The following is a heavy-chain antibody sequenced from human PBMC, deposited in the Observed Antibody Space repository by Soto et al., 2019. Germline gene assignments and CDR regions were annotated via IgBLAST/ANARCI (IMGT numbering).Heavy chain of an antibody. J-gene: IGHJ3*02. D-gene: IGHD3-22*01. CDR1: GFTFSSYA. CDR2: ISGSGGST. CDR3: AKDLTIVASRGPLDI. Sequence: GGSLRLSCAASGFTFSSYAMSWVRQAPGKGLEWVSAISGSGGSTYYADSVKGRFTNSRDNSKNTLYLQKNSLRAEDTAVYYCAKDLTIVASRGPLDIWGQGTMVTVSS. V-gene: IGHV3-23*01.